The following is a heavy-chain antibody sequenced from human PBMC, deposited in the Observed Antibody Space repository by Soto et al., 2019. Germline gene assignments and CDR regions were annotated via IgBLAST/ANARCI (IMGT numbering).Heavy chain of an antibody. V-gene: IGHV1-18*01. Sequence: QVQLVQSGAEVKKPGASVKVSCKASGYTFTSYGISWVRQAPGQGLEWMGWISAYNGNTNYAQKLQGRVTMTTDTSTSTAYMELRSLRSDDTAVYYCARDREDIVLVPAPNYGMDVWGQGTTVTVSS. CDR3: ARDREDIVLVPAPNYGMDV. CDR1: GYTFTSYG. D-gene: IGHD2-2*01. CDR2: ISAYNGNT. J-gene: IGHJ6*02.